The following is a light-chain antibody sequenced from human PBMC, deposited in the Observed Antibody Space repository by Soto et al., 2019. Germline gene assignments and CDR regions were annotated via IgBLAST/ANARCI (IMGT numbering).Light chain of an antibody. J-gene: IGKJ1*01. Sequence: EVVLTQSPGTLSLSPGERATLSCRASQSVSYYLAWYQQKPGQAPRLLIYDASSRATGVPDRFSGSGSGTEFTLTISSLQSEDFAVYYCQQYNKWPPWTFGQGTKVDIK. V-gene: IGKV3D-15*01. CDR2: DAS. CDR1: QSVSYY. CDR3: QQYNKWPPWT.